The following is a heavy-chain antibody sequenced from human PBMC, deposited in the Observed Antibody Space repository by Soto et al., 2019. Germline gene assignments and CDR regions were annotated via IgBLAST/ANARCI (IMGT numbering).Heavy chain of an antibody. Sequence: GLSLRLSCAASVFTFSNYAITCVLQSPGKVLEWFSTISGSGDNTYYADSVRGRFTISRDNSKNTLYLQMNSLRADDTAVYYCAKRPLAARHTDYWGQGTLVTVSS. D-gene: IGHD6-6*01. J-gene: IGHJ4*02. CDR2: ISGSGDNT. V-gene: IGHV3-23*01. CDR1: VFTFSNYA. CDR3: AKRPLAARHTDY.